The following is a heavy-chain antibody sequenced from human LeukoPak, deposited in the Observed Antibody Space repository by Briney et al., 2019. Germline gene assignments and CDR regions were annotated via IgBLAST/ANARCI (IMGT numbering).Heavy chain of an antibody. J-gene: IGHJ2*01. CDR2: MDYSESS. CDR3: ARGRALLKPRGGGYFDL. V-gene: IGHV4-39*07. Sequence: PSETLSLTFTVSGGSIRSSSYYRAWIRQPPGRGLEWIGSMDYSESSDYNPSLKSRLTISADTSKNQFSLKLSSVTAADTAVYYCARGRALLKPRGGGYFDLWGRGILVTVSS. CDR1: GGSIRSSSYY. D-gene: IGHD3-16*01.